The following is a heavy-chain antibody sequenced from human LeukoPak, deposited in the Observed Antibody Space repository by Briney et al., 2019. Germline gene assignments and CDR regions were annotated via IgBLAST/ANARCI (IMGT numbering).Heavy chain of an antibody. CDR3: ARGYTVTTYDY. V-gene: IGHV4-59*01. CDR2: ISYSGST. J-gene: IGHJ4*02. Sequence: PSETLSLTYTVSGGSISSYYWSWIRQPPGKGLEWIGYISYSGSTNYNPSLKSRVTISLDMSKNQFSLKLNSVTAADTAVYYCARGYTVTTYDYWGQGPLVTVSS. CDR1: GGSISSYY. D-gene: IGHD4-17*01.